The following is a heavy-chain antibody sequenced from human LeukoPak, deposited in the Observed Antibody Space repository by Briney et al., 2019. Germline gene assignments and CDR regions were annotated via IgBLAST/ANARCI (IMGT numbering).Heavy chain of an antibody. J-gene: IGHJ4*02. CDR3: ARVSGAGYCSSTSCSYFDY. CDR2: IYYSGST. V-gene: IGHV4-39*07. Sequence: SETLSLTCTVSGGSISSSSYYWGWIRQPPGKGLEWIGSIYYSGSTYYNPSLKSRVTISVDTSKNQFSLKLSSVTAADTAVYYCARVSGAGYCSSTSCSYFDYWGQGTLVTVSS. D-gene: IGHD2-2*01. CDR1: GGSISSSSYY.